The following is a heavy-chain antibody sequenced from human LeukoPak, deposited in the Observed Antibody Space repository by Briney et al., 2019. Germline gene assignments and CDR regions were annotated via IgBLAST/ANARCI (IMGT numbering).Heavy chain of an antibody. Sequence: GGSLRLSCAASGFIFSNYAMSWVRQAPGKGLEWVSSISSSSSYIYYADSVKGRFTISRDNAKNSLYLQMNSLRAEDTAVYYCARDSSNYERWFDPWGQGTLVTVSS. CDR3: ARDSSNYERWFDP. V-gene: IGHV3-21*01. D-gene: IGHD4-11*01. CDR1: GFIFSNYA. J-gene: IGHJ5*02. CDR2: ISSSSSYI.